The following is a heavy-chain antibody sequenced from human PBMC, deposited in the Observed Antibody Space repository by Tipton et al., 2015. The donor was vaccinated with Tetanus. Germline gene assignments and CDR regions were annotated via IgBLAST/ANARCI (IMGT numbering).Heavy chain of an antibody. CDR2: IYYSGST. CDR3: ARAVARWDLLPDAFDI. J-gene: IGHJ3*02. CDR1: GGPISSYY. Sequence: TLSLTCTVSGGPISSYYWSWIRQPPGKGLEWIGYIYYSGSTNYNPSLKSRVTISVDTSKNQFSLKLSSVTAADTAVYYCARAVARWDLLPDAFDIWGQGTMVPVSS. V-gene: IGHV4-59*01. D-gene: IGHD1-26*01.